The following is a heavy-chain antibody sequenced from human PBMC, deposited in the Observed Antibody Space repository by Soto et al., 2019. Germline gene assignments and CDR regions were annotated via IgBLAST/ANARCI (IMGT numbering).Heavy chain of an antibody. CDR2: ISSSSSFI. V-gene: IGHV3-21*01. D-gene: IGHD1-7*01. CDR1: GFTFSSYS. Sequence: GGSLRLSCTASGFTFSSYSMNWVRRAPGKGLEWVSSISSSSSFIYSAGSVKGRFTISRDNAKNSLYLQMNNLRAEDTAVYYCAVGEETGTPYFGNWGQGTLVTVSS. CDR3: AVGEETGTPYFGN. J-gene: IGHJ4*02.